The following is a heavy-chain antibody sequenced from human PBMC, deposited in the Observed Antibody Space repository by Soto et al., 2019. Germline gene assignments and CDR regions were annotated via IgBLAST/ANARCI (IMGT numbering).Heavy chain of an antibody. D-gene: IGHD3-9*01. V-gene: IGHV5-51*01. CDR2: TNPGDSET. CDR1: GYSFTSYW. J-gene: IGHJ4*02. Sequence: GESLKISCKGSGYSFTSYWIAWVRQMPGKGLEWTAITNPGDSETKYSPSFPGQVTIPADKSINTAYLQWSSLKASDTAMYYWARHATYYDILSGYYFEYWGQGTQVTVSS. CDR3: ARHATYYDILSGYYFEY.